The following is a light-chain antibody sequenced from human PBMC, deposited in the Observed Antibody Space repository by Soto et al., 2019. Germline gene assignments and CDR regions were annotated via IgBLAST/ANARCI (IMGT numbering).Light chain of an antibody. CDR3: QKYNSAPQT. CDR2: AAS. CDR1: QGISNY. V-gene: IGKV1-27*01. J-gene: IGKJ1*01. Sequence: DIQMTQSPSSLSASVGDRVTITCRASQGISNYLAWYQQKPGKVPKLLIYAASTLQSGVPSRFGGSGSGTDFTLTISSLQPEDVATYYCQKYNSAPQTFGQGTKVDI.